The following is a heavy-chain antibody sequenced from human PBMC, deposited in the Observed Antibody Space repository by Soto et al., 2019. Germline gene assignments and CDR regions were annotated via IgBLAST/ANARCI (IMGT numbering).Heavy chain of an antibody. V-gene: IGHV3-11*01. J-gene: IGHJ4*02. Sequence: QVQLVESGGGFVKTSGSLTLACGGSGFTFSDYYMSWVRQAPGKGLEWVAYISSSENTIYYADSVKGRFTISRDNAKNSVFLQMSNLRAEDTALYFCAKMSSENYYDPVFSWGQGTLVTVSS. CDR2: ISSSENTI. CDR1: GFTFSDYY. D-gene: IGHD3-22*01. CDR3: AKMSSENYYDPVFS.